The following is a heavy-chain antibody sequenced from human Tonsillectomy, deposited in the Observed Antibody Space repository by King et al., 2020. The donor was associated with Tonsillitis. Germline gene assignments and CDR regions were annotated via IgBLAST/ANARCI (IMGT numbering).Heavy chain of an antibody. J-gene: IGHJ5*02. CDR3: ARGKDDGSGSYYTSDWFDP. CDR2: INHSGST. D-gene: IGHD3-10*01. Sequence: VQLPQWGAGLLKPSETLSLTCAVYGGSFSGYYWSWIRQPPGKGLEWIGEINHSGSTNYNPSLKSRVTVSVDTSKNQFSLKLSSVTAADTAVYYCARGKDDGSGSYYTSDWFDPWGQGTLVTVSS. CDR1: GGSFSGYY. V-gene: IGHV4-34*01.